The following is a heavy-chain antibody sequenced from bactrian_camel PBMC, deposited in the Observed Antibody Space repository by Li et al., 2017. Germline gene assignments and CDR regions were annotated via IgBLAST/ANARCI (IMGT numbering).Heavy chain of an antibody. Sequence: DVQLVESGGGSVQAGGSLRLSCVVFGYDHNNYCLGWVRQAPGQEREGVAAIDGEDTTDYADSVKGRFTISQDISKNTVYLQMNNLKPEDTAVYYCAAGPPGDESDLSPTCQDILFGHWGQGTQVTVS. D-gene: IGHD3*01. J-gene: IGHJ6*01. V-gene: IGHV3S10*01. CDR2: IDGEDTT. CDR3: AAGPPGDESDLSPTCQDILFGH. CDR1: GYDHNNYC.